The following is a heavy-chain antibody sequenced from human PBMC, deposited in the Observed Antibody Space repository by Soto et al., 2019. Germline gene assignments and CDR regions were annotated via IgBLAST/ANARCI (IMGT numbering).Heavy chain of an antibody. CDR1: GYSFTSYW. J-gene: IGHJ3*02. CDR3: ASHTQVLMVYANFDI. CDR2: IDPSDSYT. D-gene: IGHD2-8*01. V-gene: IGHV5-10-1*01. Sequence: PGESLKISCKGSGYSFTSYWISWVRQMPGKGLEWMGRIDPSDSYTNYSPSFQGHVTISADKSISTAHLQWSSLKASDTAMYYCASHTQVLMVYANFDIWGQGTMVTVSS.